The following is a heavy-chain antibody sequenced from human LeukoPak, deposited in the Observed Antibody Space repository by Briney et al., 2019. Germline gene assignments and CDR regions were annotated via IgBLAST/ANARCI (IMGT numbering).Heavy chain of an antibody. CDR2: INPNSGGT. CDR3: ARDLNRRKGYYYYGMDV. V-gene: IGHV1-2*02. J-gene: IGHJ6*02. Sequence: ASVKVSCKASGYTFTGYYMHWVRQAPGQGLEWMGWINPNSGGTNYAQKFQGRVTMTRDTSISTAYMELSRLRSDDTAVYYCARDLNRRKGYYYYGMDVWGQGTTVTVSS. CDR1: GYTFTGYY. D-gene: IGHD1-14*01.